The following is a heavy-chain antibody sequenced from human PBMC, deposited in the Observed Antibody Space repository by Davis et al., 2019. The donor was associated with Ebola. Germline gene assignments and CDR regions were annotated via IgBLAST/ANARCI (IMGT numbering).Heavy chain of an antibody. D-gene: IGHD3-10*01. J-gene: IGHJ6*02. CDR2: ISPYNGNT. Sequence: ASVKVSCKASGYTFTNYGITWVRQVPGQGFEWMGWISPYNGNTNYAQKFQGRVTITADKSTSTAYMELSSLRSEDTAVYYCAIAGGYYGSGSRTRNYYYYGMDVWGQGTTVTVSS. CDR3: AIAGGYYGSGSRTRNYYYYGMDV. V-gene: IGHV1-18*01. CDR1: GYTFTNYG.